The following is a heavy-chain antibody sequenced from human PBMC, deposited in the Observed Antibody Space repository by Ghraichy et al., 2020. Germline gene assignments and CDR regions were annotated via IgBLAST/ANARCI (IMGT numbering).Heavy chain of an antibody. CDR3: ARLSRYCTNGVCYPDAFDI. Sequence: GESLNISCVASEFTFSSYGMHWVRQAPGKGLEWVAVIWYDGSNKYYADSVKGRFTISRDNSKNTLYLQMNSLSDEDTAVYYCARLSRYCTNGVCYPDAFDIWGQGTMVTVSS. J-gene: IGHJ3*02. CDR1: EFTFSSYG. CDR2: IWYDGSNK. D-gene: IGHD2-8*01. V-gene: IGHV3-33*01.